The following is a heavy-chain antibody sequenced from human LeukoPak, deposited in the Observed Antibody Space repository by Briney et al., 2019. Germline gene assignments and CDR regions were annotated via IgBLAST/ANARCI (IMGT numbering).Heavy chain of an antibody. D-gene: IGHD2-15*01. CDR3: AKDIKFCGGGNCYWYYMDV. CDR2: VCWNGSII. CDR1: AFTCDHYA. Sequence: YLSLSCAASAFTCDHYARHWVRQRPGNGLEWVSGVCWNGSIIGYEDSVKGRFTIARDNAKNSLYLQMNSLRAEDTAFYYCAKDIKFCGGGNCYWYYMDVWGKGTTVTVSS. J-gene: IGHJ6*03. V-gene: IGHV3-9*01.